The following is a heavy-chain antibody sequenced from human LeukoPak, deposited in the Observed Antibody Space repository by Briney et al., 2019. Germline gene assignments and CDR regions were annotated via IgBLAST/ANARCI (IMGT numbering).Heavy chain of an antibody. CDR2: IYPGDSDT. D-gene: IGHD3-10*01. J-gene: IGHJ3*02. CDR3: ARQPAILGDAFDI. V-gene: IGHV5-51*01. CDR1: GYSFTSYW. Sequence: GESLKISCKGSGYSFTSYWIGWVRQMPGKGLEWMGIIYPGDSDTRYSPSFQGQVTISADRSISTAYLQWSSLKASATPMYYCARQPAILGDAFDIWGQGTMVTVSS.